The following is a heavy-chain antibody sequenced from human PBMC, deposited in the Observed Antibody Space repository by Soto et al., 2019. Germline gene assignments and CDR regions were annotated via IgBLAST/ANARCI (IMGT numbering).Heavy chain of an antibody. CDR3: AGRGSQREDALDI. Sequence: GESLKSSCKGSGCSFTSYWIGWVRPMPGKGLEWMGIIYPGDSDTRYSPSFQGQVTISADKSISTAYLQWSSLKASDTAMYYCAGRGSQREDALDIRAQGTTVPVSS. V-gene: IGHV5-51*01. J-gene: IGHJ3*02. CDR2: IYPGDSDT. CDR1: GCSFTSYW. D-gene: IGHD3-10*01.